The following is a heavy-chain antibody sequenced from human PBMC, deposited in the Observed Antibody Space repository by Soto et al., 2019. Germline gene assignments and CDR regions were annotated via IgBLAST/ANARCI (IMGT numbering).Heavy chain of an antibody. CDR2: INPNSGGT. Sequence: GASVKVSCKASGYTFTGYYMHWVRQAPGQGLEWMGWINPNSGGTNYAQKFQGWVTMTRDTSISTAYMELSRLRSDDTAVYYCAMSPVARKNWFDPWGQGTLVTVSS. CDR1: GYTFTGYY. J-gene: IGHJ5*02. D-gene: IGHD2-15*01. V-gene: IGHV1-2*04. CDR3: AMSPVARKNWFDP.